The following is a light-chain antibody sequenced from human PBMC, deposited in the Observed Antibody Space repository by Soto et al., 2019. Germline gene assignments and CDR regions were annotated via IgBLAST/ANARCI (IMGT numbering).Light chain of an antibody. Sequence: DIVMTQTPLSSPVTLGQAASISCRSSQSLVHNDGNTYLSWFQQRPGQPRRLQIYKVSDRFSGVPDRFSGHGAETDFTLTISRVEAEDVGVYYCMQATHSSWTFGQGTKVEI. CDR3: MQATHSSWT. CDR1: QSLVHNDGNTY. V-gene: IGKV2-24*01. CDR2: KVS. J-gene: IGKJ1*01.